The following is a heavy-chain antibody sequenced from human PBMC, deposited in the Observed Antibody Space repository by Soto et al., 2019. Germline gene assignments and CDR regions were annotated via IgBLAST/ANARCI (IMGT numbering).Heavy chain of an antibody. CDR3: ARAPYYNYGMDV. CDR1: GFSFSSYT. V-gene: IGHV3-48*01. J-gene: IGHJ6*02. CDR2: ISGSSSTI. Sequence: EVQLVESGGGLVQPGGSLRLSCADSGFSFSSYTMNWVRQAPGKGLEWVSYISGSSSTIYYADSVKGRFTISRDNAKKSLYLQMNSLRGEDTAVYYCARAPYYNYGMDVWGQGTTVTVSS.